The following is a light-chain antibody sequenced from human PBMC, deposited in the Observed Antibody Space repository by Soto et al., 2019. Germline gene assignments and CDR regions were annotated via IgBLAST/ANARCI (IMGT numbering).Light chain of an antibody. J-gene: IGKJ1*01. Sequence: DIPMTQSPSPLSASAGDTVTITCRASQSISTWLAWYQQKPGRAPRLLIFDASSLKSGVPSRFSGSGSGTEFTLTISSLQPDDFATYYCQQYDSYSWTFGQGTKVEIK. CDR1: QSISTW. CDR3: QQYDSYSWT. V-gene: IGKV1-5*01. CDR2: DAS.